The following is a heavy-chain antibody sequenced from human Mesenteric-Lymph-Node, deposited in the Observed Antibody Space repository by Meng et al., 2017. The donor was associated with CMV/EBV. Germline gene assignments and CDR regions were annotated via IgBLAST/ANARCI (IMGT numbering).Heavy chain of an antibody. CDR1: GFHFSSFS. CDR2: IGANSDFR. Sequence: GESLKISCAASGFHFSSFSMNWVRQAPGKGLEWVSSIGANSDFRHYADSVEGRFTISRDNAENSLYLEMNGLRAEDTAVYYCARERVDYFHSESRYCSDYWGQGALVTVSS. D-gene: IGHD3-10*01. J-gene: IGHJ4*02. CDR3: ARERVDYFHSESRYCSDY. V-gene: IGHV3-21*04.